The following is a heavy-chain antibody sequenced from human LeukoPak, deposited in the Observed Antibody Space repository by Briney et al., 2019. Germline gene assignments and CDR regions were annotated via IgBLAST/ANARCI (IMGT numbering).Heavy chain of an antibody. J-gene: IGHJ3*02. CDR2: IIPIFGTA. CDR1: GGTFSSYA. Sequence: ASVKVSCKACGGTFSSYAISWVRQAPGQGLEWMGRIIPIFGTANYAQKFQGRVTITTDESTSIAYMELSSLRSEDTAVYYCARDCGGDCYWSPTADAFDIWGQGTMVTVSS. D-gene: IGHD2-21*02. CDR3: ARDCGGDCYWSPTADAFDI. V-gene: IGHV1-69*05.